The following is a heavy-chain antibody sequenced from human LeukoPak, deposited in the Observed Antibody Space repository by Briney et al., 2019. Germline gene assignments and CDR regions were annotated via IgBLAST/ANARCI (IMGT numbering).Heavy chain of an antibody. V-gene: IGHV3-30*02. J-gene: IGHJ4*02. Sequence: GGSLRLSCAASGFTFSNYGMHWVRQAPGKGLEWVAFIRYDGSNKDYADSVKGRFTTSRDNSKNTPYLQMNSLRAEDTAVYYCAKDGYNYSDYWGQGTLVTVSS. CDR3: AKDGYNYSDY. CDR2: IRYDGSNK. CDR1: GFTFSNYG. D-gene: IGHD5-24*01.